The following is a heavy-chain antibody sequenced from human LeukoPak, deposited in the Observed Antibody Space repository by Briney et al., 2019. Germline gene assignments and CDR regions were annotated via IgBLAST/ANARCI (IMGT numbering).Heavy chain of an antibody. J-gene: IGHJ6*02. Sequence: SETLSLTCTVSGGSISSSSYYWGWIRQPPGKGLEWIGSIYYSGSTYYNPSLKSRVTISVDTSKNQFSLNLSSVTAADTAVYYCARHPLSGYDSYYYYGMDVWGQGTTVTVSS. CDR3: ARHPLSGYDSYYYYGMDV. CDR1: GGSISSSSYY. CDR2: IYYSGST. D-gene: IGHD5-12*01. V-gene: IGHV4-39*01.